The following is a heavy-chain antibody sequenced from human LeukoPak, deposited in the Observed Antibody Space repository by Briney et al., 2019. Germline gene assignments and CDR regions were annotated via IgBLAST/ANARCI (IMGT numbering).Heavy chain of an antibody. D-gene: IGHD5-12*01. CDR1: GYTFTGYY. Sequence: ASVKVSCKASGYTFTGYYMHWVRQAPGQGLEWMGWINPNSGGTNYAQKFQGRVTMTRDTSITTAYMELSSLRSDDTAVYYCARFGGYDVQEGFDYWGQGTLVTVSS. CDR2: INPNSGGT. CDR3: ARFGGYDVQEGFDY. V-gene: IGHV1-2*02. J-gene: IGHJ4*02.